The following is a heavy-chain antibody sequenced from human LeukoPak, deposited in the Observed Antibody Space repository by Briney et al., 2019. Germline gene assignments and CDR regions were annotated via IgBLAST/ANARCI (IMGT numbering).Heavy chain of an antibody. CDR2: INHSGST. CDR1: GGSFSGYY. Sequence: SETLSLTCAVYGGSFSGYYWSWIRQPPGKGLEWIGEINHSGSTNYNPSLKSRVTISVDTSKNQFSLKLTSVTAADTAVYYCARALGAFDIWGQGTMVTVSS. J-gene: IGHJ3*02. CDR3: ARALGAFDI. V-gene: IGHV4-34*01.